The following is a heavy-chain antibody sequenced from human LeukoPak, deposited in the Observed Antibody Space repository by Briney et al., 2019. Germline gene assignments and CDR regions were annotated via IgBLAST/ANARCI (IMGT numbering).Heavy chain of an antibody. CDR2: ISTSGGST. CDR3: ARAGKMATTHFDY. J-gene: IGHJ4*02. CDR1: GFTFSSYA. Sequence: GGSLRLSCAASGFTFSSYAMSWVRQAPGKGLEWVSGISTSGGSTSYADSVKGRFTISRDNPRNTLYMQMNSLRAEDTALYYCARAGKMATTHFDYWGQGTLVTVSS. D-gene: IGHD5-24*01. V-gene: IGHV3-23*01.